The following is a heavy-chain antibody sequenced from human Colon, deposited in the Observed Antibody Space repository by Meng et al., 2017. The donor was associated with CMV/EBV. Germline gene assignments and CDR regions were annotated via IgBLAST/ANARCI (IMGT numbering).Heavy chain of an antibody. CDR3: AKGTAATTVPDFDF. Sequence: GGSLRLSCAASGFTFDDYTMNWVRQAPGKGLEWVAVISWDGSSKTYADSMRGRFTVSRDNSNNSLVLQLNSLRTEDTALYFCAKGTAATTVPDFDFWGQGTLVTVSS. J-gene: IGHJ4*02. D-gene: IGHD4-17*01. CDR2: ISWDGSSK. CDR1: GFTFDDYT. V-gene: IGHV3-43*01.